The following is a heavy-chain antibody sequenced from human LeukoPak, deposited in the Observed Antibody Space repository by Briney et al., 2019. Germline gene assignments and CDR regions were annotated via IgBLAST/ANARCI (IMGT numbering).Heavy chain of an antibody. D-gene: IGHD3-9*01. CDR1: GFTFDDYA. V-gene: IGHV3-9*03. CDR3: AKGTLTGSFDY. CDR2: ISWNSGSI. Sequence: GRSLRLSCAASGFTFDDYAMHWVRQAPGKGLEWVSGISWNSGSIGYADSVKGRFTISRDNAKNSLYLQMNSLRAEDMALYYCAKGTLTGSFDYWGQGTLVTLSS. J-gene: IGHJ4*02.